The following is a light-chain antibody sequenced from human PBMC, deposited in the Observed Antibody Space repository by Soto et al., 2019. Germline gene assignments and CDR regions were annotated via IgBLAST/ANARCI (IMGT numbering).Light chain of an antibody. V-gene: IGKV3-20*01. J-gene: IGKJ2*01. CDR3: QRYRMSPYT. Sequence: EIVLTQSPGTLSLSPGERAPLSCRASQSVSSSYLAWYQQKTGQAPRLLIYGASSRATSIPDRFSGSGSGRDFTITISRLEREDFAGYYGQRYRMSPYTFGQRTKLEIK. CDR1: QSVSSSY. CDR2: GAS.